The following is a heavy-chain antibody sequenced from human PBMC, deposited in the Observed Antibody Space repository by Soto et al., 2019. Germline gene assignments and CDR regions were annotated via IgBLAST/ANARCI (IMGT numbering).Heavy chain of an antibody. D-gene: IGHD6-19*01. CDR1: GGTFSSYA. CDR2: IIPIFGTA. V-gene: IGHV1-69*12. CDR3: ARQVGSGNRWWWFDP. Sequence: QVQLVQSGAEVKKPGSSVKVSCKASGGTFSSYAISWVRQAPGQGLEWMGGIIPIFGTANYAQKFQGRVTITADESTSTGYMELGSLRSEDTDVYSCARQVGSGNRWWWFDPWVQVTLVTVSS. J-gene: IGHJ5*02.